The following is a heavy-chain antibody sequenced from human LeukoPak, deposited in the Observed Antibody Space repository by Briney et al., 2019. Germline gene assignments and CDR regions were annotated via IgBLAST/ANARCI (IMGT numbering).Heavy chain of an antibody. CDR3: ARDTVNDY. CDR1: AFTFSSYS. Sequence: GASLRLSCAASAFTFSSYSMNWVRQAPGKGLEWISYISSSSSTIYYTDSVKGRFTISRDNAKNSLDLQMNSLRAEDTAVYYCARDTVNDYWGQGTLVTVSS. CDR2: ISSSSSTI. J-gene: IGHJ4*02. V-gene: IGHV3-48*01. D-gene: IGHD4-17*01.